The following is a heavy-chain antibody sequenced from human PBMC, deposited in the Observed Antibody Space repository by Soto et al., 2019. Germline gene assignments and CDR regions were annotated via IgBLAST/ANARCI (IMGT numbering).Heavy chain of an antibody. J-gene: IGHJ4*02. CDR3: ARSIAVRLPLSD. V-gene: IGHV1-8*01. CDR1: GYTFTSYD. D-gene: IGHD6-6*01. CDR2: MNPNSGNT. Sequence: ASVKVSCKASGYTFTSYDINWVRQATGQGLEWMGWMNPNSGNTGYAQKFQGRVTMTRNTSITTAYMELSSLRSEDTAVYYCARSIAVRLPLSDWGQGTLVTVSS.